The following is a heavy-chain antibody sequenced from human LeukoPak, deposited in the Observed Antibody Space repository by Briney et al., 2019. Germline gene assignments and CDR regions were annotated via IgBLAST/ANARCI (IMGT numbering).Heavy chain of an antibody. Sequence: PGRSLRLSCEASGFTFSSYEMNWVRQAPGKGLEWVSYISNSGSAIYYADSVKGRFTISRDNAKNSLSLQMNSLRAEDTGVYYCARGSSKTTQYYYGMDVWGQGTTVTVSS. V-gene: IGHV3-48*03. D-gene: IGHD1-1*01. CDR2: ISNSGSAI. CDR3: ARGSSKTTQYYYGMDV. J-gene: IGHJ6*02. CDR1: GFTFSSYE.